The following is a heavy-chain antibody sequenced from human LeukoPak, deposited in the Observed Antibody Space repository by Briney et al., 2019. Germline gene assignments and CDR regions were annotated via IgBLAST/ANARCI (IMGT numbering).Heavy chain of an antibody. Sequence: PSETLSLTCTVSGGSIISYYWSWIRQPPGKGLEWIGYIYYSGSTNYNPSLKSRVTISLDTSKNQLSLKLSSVTAADTAVYFCARDSPHSYYSDSSGYLDYWGQGTLVTVSS. J-gene: IGHJ4*02. D-gene: IGHD3-22*01. CDR1: GGSIISYY. V-gene: IGHV4-59*01. CDR2: IYYSGST. CDR3: ARDSPHSYYSDSSGYLDY.